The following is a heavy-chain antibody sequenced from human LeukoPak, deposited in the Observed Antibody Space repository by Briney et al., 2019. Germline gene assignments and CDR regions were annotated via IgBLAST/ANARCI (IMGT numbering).Heavy chain of an antibody. CDR2: ISYGGSNK. V-gene: IGHV3-30*04. D-gene: IGHD2-2*01. CDR3: ARDPSRYCSSTSCLGTGDWYFDL. CDR1: GFTFSSYA. J-gene: IGHJ2*01. Sequence: GGSLRLSCAASGFTFSSYAMHWVRQAPGKGLEGVAVISYGGSNKYYADSVKGRFTISRDNSKNTLYLQMNSLRAEDTAVYYCARDPSRYCSSTSCLGTGDWYFDLWGRGTLVTVSS.